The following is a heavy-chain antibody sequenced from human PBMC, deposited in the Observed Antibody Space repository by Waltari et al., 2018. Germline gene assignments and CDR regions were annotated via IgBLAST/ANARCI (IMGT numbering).Heavy chain of an antibody. CDR1: GASIHSVRHF. D-gene: IGHD3-9*01. CDR2: MFSSGST. Sequence: QVQLQESGPGLGKPSQTLAPRCTVPGASIHSVRHFWTWIPQPAGKGTEWIGDMFSSGSTDFNPSIRSRSKITMDRSNNQFFLDLHSVTAADTAVYYCARFDFVDHREGWFDRWGQGTLVTVSA. CDR3: ARFDFVDHREGWFDR. J-gene: IGHJ5*02. V-gene: IGHV4-61*02.